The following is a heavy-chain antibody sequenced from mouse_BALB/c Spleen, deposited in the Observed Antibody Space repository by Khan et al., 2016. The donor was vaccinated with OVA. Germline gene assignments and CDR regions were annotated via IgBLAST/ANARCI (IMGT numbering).Heavy chain of an antibody. CDR1: GFSLTNYG. CDR2: IWAGGST. Sequence: VQLQESGPGLVAPSQTLSITCTVSGFSLTNYGVHWVRQPPGRGLEWLGAIWAGGSTNHNSALMSRLSISKDDTKSQAFLKMNSLQADDTAMYYCARAFYDGAWFAYWGQGTLVTVSA. J-gene: IGHJ3*01. D-gene: IGHD2-3*01. CDR3: ARAFYDGAWFAY. V-gene: IGHV2-9*02.